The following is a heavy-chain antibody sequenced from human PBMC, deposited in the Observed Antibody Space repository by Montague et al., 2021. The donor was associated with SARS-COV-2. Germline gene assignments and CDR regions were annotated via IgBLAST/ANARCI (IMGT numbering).Heavy chain of an antibody. V-gene: IGHV3-21*01. CDR3: ARGGEIDVWAPFGH. CDR2: ISSDTLHT. CDR1: GFPFSRNS. J-gene: IGHJ4*02. D-gene: IGHD3-16*01. Sequence: LRLSFSTSGFPFSRNSMNWIRQAPGKGLEWVSTISSDTLHTFYAESVKGRFTISRDNAKNELYLQMNSLRAEDMAVYYCARGGEIDVWAPFGHWGQGTLVTVSS.